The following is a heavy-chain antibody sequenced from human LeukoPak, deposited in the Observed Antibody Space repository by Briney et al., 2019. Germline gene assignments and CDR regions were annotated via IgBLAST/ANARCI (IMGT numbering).Heavy chain of an antibody. CDR1: GFTFSSYG. V-gene: IGHV3-30*03. J-gene: IGHJ4*02. D-gene: IGHD5-12*01. CDR2: ISNDGTTK. CDR3: ARATGSDYDLGIYYFDY. Sequence: PGGSLRLSCAASGFTFSSYGMHWVRQAPGRGLDWVAVISNDGTTKYYADSVRGRFTISSDSSKHTVYLQMNSLRPEDTAVYYCARATGSDYDLGIYYFDYWGQGTLVTVSS.